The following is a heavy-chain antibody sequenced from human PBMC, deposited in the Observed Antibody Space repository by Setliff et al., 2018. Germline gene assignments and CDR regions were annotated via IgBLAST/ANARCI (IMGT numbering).Heavy chain of an antibody. CDR3: ARHVGSRSRGYNYYYYYMDV. J-gene: IGHJ6*03. V-gene: IGHV4-59*08. CDR2: IQNGGNT. Sequence: SETLSLTCTVSGDSISRYYWSWIRQPPGKGLEWIGYIQNGGNTKYNPSLGSRITMSVDTSKNQFSLKLSSVTAADTAVYYCARHVGSRSRGYNYYYYYMDVWGKGTTVTVSS. D-gene: IGHD3-10*01. CDR1: GDSISRYY.